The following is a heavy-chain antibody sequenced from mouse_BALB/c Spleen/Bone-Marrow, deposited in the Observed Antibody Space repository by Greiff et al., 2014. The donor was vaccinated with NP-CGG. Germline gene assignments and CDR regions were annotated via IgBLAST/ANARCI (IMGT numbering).Heavy chain of an antibody. CDR3: ARKYDYYYAMDY. CDR1: GYTFTDYW. J-gene: IGHJ4*01. D-gene: IGHD2-4*01. V-gene: IGHV1-69*01. Sequence: VKLVESGAELVMPGASVKMSCKASGYTFTDYWMHWVKQRPGQGLEWIGAIDTSDSYTSYNQKFKGKATLTVDESPSTAYMQLSSLTSEDSAVYYCARKYDYYYAMDYWGQGTSVTVSS. CDR2: IDTSDSYT.